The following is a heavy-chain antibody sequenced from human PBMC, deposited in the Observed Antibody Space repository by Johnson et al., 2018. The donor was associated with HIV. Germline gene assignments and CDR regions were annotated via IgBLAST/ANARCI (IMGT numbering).Heavy chain of an antibody. V-gene: IGHV3-15*01. CDR1: GFTFSNAW. Sequence: VQLVESGGGLVKPGGSLRLSCEASGFTFSNAWMSWVRQAPGKGLEWVGRIKSKTDGGTTDYAAPVKGRFTISRDDSKNTLYLQMNSLKTEDTAVYYCTTPSGSYVSSYDAFDIWGQGTMVTVSS. CDR2: IKSKTDGGTT. J-gene: IGHJ3*02. D-gene: IGHD1-26*01. CDR3: TTPSGSYVSSYDAFDI.